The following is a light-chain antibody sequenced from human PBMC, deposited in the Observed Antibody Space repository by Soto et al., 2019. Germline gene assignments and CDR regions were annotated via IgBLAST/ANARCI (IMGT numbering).Light chain of an antibody. J-gene: IGKJ1*01. V-gene: IGKV1-33*01. CDR3: QQYDNVPWT. Sequence: DIQMTQSPYSLSASVGDRVTITCQASQDITNYLNWYQQKPGKAPKLLIYDASNLETGVPSRFSGSGSGKDFTFTISSLQPEDIATYYCQQYDNVPWTFGQGTEVEIK. CDR2: DAS. CDR1: QDITNY.